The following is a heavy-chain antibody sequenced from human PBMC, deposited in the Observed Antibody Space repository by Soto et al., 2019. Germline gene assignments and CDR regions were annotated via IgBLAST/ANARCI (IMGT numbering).Heavy chain of an antibody. D-gene: IGHD3-3*01. CDR2: INHSGST. J-gene: IGHJ6*02. V-gene: IGHV4-34*01. Sequence: PSETLSLTCAVYGGSFSGYYWSWIRQPPGKGLEWIGEINHSGSTNYNPSLKSRVTISVDTSKNQFSLKLSSVTAADTAVYYCARKRFLEWYLYYYYSMDVWGQGTTVTVSS. CDR3: ARKRFLEWYLYYYYSMDV. CDR1: GGSFSGYY.